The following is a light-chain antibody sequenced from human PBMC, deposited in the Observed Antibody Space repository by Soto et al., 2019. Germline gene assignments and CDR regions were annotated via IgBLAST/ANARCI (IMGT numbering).Light chain of an antibody. CDR1: QDISVY. Sequence: DIQMTQSPSSLSASVGDRVTITCRASQDISVYLAWYQQKPGKDPKRLIYSASTLQSGVPSRFSGSGSGTDFTLTISSLQPEDVATYYCQKFNTAPLTFGQGTRLEIK. V-gene: IGKV1-27*01. J-gene: IGKJ5*01. CDR2: SAS. CDR3: QKFNTAPLT.